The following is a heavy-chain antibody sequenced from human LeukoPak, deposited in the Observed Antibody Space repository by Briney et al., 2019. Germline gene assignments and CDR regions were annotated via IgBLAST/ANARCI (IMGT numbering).Heavy chain of an antibody. V-gene: IGHV1-2*02. Sequence: GASVKVSCRAFVYTFTDYYTHWVRQAPGQGLAWMGWINPNTGNTNYEQKLQGRVTMTRDTSINTAYMELRSLRTDDTAVYYCARYDDRSELAFDMWGQGTMVTVSS. CDR2: INPNTGNT. CDR3: ARYDDRSELAFDM. D-gene: IGHD3-22*01. J-gene: IGHJ3*02. CDR1: VYTFTDYY.